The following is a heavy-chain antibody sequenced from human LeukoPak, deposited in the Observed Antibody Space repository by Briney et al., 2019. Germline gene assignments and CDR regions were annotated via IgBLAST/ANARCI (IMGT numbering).Heavy chain of an antibody. J-gene: IGHJ4*02. CDR2: ISGSGGGT. CDR1: GFTFSSYA. Sequence: GGSLRLSCAASGFTFSSYAMSWVRQAPGKGLEWVSTISGSGGGTSYADSVKGRLTISRDNSKNTLYLQMNSLRAEDTAVYYCAKDPYGDSLTGLNYFDYWGQGTLVTVSS. CDR3: AKDPYGDSLTGLNYFDY. V-gene: IGHV3-23*01. D-gene: IGHD4-17*01.